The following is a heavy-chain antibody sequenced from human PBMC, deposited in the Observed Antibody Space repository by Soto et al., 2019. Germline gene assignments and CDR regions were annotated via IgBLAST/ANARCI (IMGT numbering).Heavy chain of an antibody. CDR1: GGSITSGDYY. Sequence: QLHLQESGPGLVKPSETLSLTCTVSGGSITSGDYYWGWIRQPPGKGLEWIGTIYYNGRTYYKPSLRSRVTMSVDTSKNQFSLKLRSVPAADTAVYYCARLTGGGRAVAARQPADADSSSWPLRVPFDFWGQGTLVTVSS. J-gene: IGHJ4*02. CDR2: IYYNGRT. V-gene: IGHV4-39*01. CDR3: ARLTGGGRAVAARQPADADSSSWPLRVPFDF. D-gene: IGHD6-13*01.